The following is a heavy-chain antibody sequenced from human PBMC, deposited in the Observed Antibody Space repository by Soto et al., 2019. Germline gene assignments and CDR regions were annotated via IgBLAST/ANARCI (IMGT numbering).Heavy chain of an antibody. J-gene: IGHJ4*02. CDR2: IIPIFGTA. D-gene: IGHD5-18*01. Sequence: SVQVSCKASGGTFSSYAISWVRQAPGQGLEWMGGIIPIFGTANYAQKFQGRVTITADESTSTAYMELSSLRSEDTAAYYCARAQRGYSYQIDYWGQGTLVTVSS. CDR1: GGTFSSYA. V-gene: IGHV1-69*13. CDR3: ARAQRGYSYQIDY.